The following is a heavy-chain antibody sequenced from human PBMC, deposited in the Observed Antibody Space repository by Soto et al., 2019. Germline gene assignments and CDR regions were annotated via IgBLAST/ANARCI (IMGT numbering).Heavy chain of an antibody. J-gene: IGHJ6*02. V-gene: IGHV3-49*03. CDR2: IRSKAYGETK. CDR3: TRYTSTSRYYYFGMDV. D-gene: IGHD2-2*01. CDR1: GFTFGDYA. Sequence: GGSLRLSCTGSGFTFGDYAISWSRQAPGKGLEWVGVIRSKAYGETKDYAASVKGRFTILRDDSKSIAYLQMNSLQSEDTGVYYCTRYTSTSRYYYFGMDVWGHGTTVTVSS.